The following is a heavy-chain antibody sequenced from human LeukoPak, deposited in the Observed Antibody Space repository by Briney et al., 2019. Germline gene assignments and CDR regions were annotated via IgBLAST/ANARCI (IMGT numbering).Heavy chain of an antibody. CDR2: MNPNSGHT. J-gene: IGHJ5*02. CDR3: ARGIKRGDYWFDP. Sequence: ASVKVSCKASGYTFTGYDINWVRQATGQGLEWMGWMNPNSGHTGYAQKLQGRVTMTRNTSIGTAYMELSSLTSEDTAVYYCARGIKRGDYWFDPWGQGTLVTVSS. CDR1: GYTFTGYD. V-gene: IGHV1-8*01. D-gene: IGHD2-21*02.